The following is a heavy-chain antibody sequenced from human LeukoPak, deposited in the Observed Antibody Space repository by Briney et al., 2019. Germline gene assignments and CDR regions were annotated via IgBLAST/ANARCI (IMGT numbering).Heavy chain of an antibody. CDR2: INHSGST. J-gene: IGHJ4*02. V-gene: IGHV4-34*01. CDR1: GVSFSVYY. D-gene: IGHD3-10*01. Sequence: SETLSLTCAVYGVSFSVYYWSWIPQPPGKGLEWIGEINHSGSTNYNQSLKSRVTISVDTSKNQFSLKLSSVTAADAAVYYCARENPMVRGVIITILFDYWGQGTLVTVPS. CDR3: ARENPMVRGVIITILFDY.